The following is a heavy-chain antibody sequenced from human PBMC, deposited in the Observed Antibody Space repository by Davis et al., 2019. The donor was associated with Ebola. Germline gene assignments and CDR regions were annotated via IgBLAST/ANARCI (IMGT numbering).Heavy chain of an antibody. J-gene: IGHJ1*01. Sequence: PGGSLRLSCAASGFTFSSYAMSWVRQAPGKGLEWVSAISGSGGSTYYADSVKGRFTISRDNSKNTLYLQMNSLRVDDTAVYYCARGREAVGTDWGQGTLVTVSS. V-gene: IGHV3-23*01. CDR3: ARGREAVGTD. D-gene: IGHD6-13*01. CDR1: GFTFSSYA. CDR2: ISGSGGST.